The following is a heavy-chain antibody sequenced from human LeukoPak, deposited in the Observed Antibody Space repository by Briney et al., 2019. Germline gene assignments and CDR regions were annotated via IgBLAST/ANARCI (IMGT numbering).Heavy chain of an antibody. CDR3: AKDSLVGYDFWSGYPEL. CDR2: IRYDGSNK. V-gene: IGHV3-30*02. Sequence: GGSLRLSCAASGFTFSSYGMHWVRQAPGKGLEWVAFIRYDGSNKYYADSVKGRFTISRDNSKNTLYLQMNSLRAEDTAVYYCAKDSLVGYDFWSGYPELWGQGTLVTVSS. J-gene: IGHJ4*02. D-gene: IGHD3-3*01. CDR1: GFTFSSYG.